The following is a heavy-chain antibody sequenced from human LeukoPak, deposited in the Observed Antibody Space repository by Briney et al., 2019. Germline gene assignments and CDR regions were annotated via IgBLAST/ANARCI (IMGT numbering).Heavy chain of an antibody. Sequence: GESLKISCKGSGYSFTSYWISWVRQMPGKGLEWMGRIDPSDSYTNYSPSFQGHVTISADKSISTAYLQWSSLKASDTAMYYCATTDILTGYYYYYYGMDVWGEGTTVTVSS. CDR3: ATTDILTGYYYYYYGMDV. J-gene: IGHJ6*04. CDR1: GYSFTSYW. CDR2: IDPSDSYT. D-gene: IGHD3-9*01. V-gene: IGHV5-10-1*01.